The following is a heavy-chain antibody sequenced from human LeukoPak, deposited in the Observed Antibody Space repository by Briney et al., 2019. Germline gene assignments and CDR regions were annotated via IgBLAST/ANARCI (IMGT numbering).Heavy chain of an antibody. CDR1: GYTLTELS. CDR2: FDPEDGET. D-gene: IGHD6-13*01. Sequence: SSVKVSCKVSGYTLTELSMHWVRQAPGKGREWMGCFDPEDGETIYAQKFQGRVTMTEDTSTDTAYMELSSLRSEDTAVYYCATETIAAAGIYYFDYWGQGTLVTVSS. J-gene: IGHJ4*02. CDR3: ATETIAAAGIYYFDY. V-gene: IGHV1-24*01.